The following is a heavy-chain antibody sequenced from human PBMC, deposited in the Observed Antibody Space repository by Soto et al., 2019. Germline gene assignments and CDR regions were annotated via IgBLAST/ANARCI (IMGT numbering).Heavy chain of an antibody. Sequence: ASVKVSCKASGYTFTSDYMHWVRQAPGQGLEWMGIINPSGGSTSYAQKFQGRVTMTRDTSTSTVYMELSSLRSEDTAVYYCARGAAAGYYYYYGMDVWGQGTTVTVSS. CDR1: GYTFTSDY. CDR3: ARGAAAGYYYYYGMDV. V-gene: IGHV1-46*01. CDR2: INPSGGST. D-gene: IGHD6-13*01. J-gene: IGHJ6*02.